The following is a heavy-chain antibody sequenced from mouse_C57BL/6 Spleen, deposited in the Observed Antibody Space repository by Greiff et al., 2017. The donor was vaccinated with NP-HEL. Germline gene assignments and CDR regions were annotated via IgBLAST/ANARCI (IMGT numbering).Heavy chain of an antibody. CDR2: IDPSDSYT. D-gene: IGHD1-1*01. Sequence: VQLQQPGAELVKPGASVKLSCKASGYTFTSYWMQWVKQRPGQGLEWIGEIDPSDSYTNYNQKFKGKATLTVDTSSSTAYMQLSSLTSEDSAVYYCARKGITTVGYAMDYWGQGTSVTVSS. J-gene: IGHJ4*01. CDR3: ARKGITTVGYAMDY. CDR1: GYTFTSYW. V-gene: IGHV1-50*01.